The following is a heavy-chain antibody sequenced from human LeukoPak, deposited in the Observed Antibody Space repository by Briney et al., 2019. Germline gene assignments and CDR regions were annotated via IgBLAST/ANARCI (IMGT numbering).Heavy chain of an antibody. Sequence: SETLSLTCAVHGGSFSAYYWSWIRQSPEKGLEWIGEINHSGGTNYNPSLKSRVTISVDTSKNQFSLKLSSVTAADTAVYYCARRMGRRFGERYYYYHYMDVWGKGTTVTISS. CDR2: INHSGGT. CDR1: GGSFSAYY. J-gene: IGHJ6*03. D-gene: IGHD3-10*01. V-gene: IGHV4-34*01. CDR3: ARRMGRRFGERYYYYHYMDV.